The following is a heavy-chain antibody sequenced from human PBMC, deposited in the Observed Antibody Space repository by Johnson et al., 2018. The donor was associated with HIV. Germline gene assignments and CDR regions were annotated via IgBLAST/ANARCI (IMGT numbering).Heavy chain of an antibody. CDR3: ARVSSSTIAVAGHPFDI. CDR1: DFSVTKNY. J-gene: IGHJ3*02. CDR2: TYSDGDT. V-gene: IGHV3-66*03. D-gene: IGHD6-19*01. Sequence: VQLVESGGGLIQRGGSLRLSCVASDFSVTKNYMSWVRQAPGKGLEWVSVTYSDGDTYYADSVKGRFTPSRDNAKNTLYLQMNSLRAEDTAVYYCARVSSSTIAVAGHPFDIWGQGKMVTVSS.